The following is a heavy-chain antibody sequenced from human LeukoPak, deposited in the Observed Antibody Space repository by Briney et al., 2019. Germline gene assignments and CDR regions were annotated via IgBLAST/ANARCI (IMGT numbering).Heavy chain of an antibody. J-gene: IGHJ4*02. V-gene: IGHV1-69*05. CDR1: GGTFSSYA. CDR2: IIPIFGTA. Sequence: SVKVSCKASGGTFSSYAISWVRLAPGQGLEWMGGIIPIFGTANYARKFQGRVTITTDESTSTAYMELSSLRSEDTAVYYCARAPYGSSWLYYFDYWGQGTLVTVSS. CDR3: ARAPYGSSWLYYFDY. D-gene: IGHD6-13*01.